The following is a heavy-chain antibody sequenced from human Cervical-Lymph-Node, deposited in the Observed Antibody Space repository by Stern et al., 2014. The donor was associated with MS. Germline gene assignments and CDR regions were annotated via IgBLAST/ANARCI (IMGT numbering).Heavy chain of an antibody. J-gene: IGHJ6*02. Sequence: QVQLVQSGGGAVQPGTSLRLSCAASGFTFGTSAMHCVRQAPGKGLDWVATISYDGRQTFSANSVKGRFTVSRDNSRNTLDLQMDSLRVEDTAVYYCARGASIFGLALHYSGMDVWGQGTTVTVSS. V-gene: IGHV3-30*04. CDR2: ISYDGRQT. CDR1: GFTFGTSA. CDR3: ARGASIFGLALHYSGMDV. D-gene: IGHD3/OR15-3a*01.